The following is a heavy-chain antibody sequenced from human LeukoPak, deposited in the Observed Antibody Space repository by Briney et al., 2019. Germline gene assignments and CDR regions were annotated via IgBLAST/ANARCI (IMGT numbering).Heavy chain of an antibody. CDR2: IHYSGST. Sequence: SDTLSLTCTVSGRPIRTSDYYWAWIRQPPARGHEWVETIHYSGSTFYKPPLKSRLTVSADKSRNQFYMKLSSVTHAETGVYYCARASDILTSYAWANW. V-gene: IGHV4-39*01. J-gene: IGHJ5*01. CDR3: ARASDILTSYAWANW. D-gene: IGHD3-16*01. CDR1: GRPIRTSDYY.